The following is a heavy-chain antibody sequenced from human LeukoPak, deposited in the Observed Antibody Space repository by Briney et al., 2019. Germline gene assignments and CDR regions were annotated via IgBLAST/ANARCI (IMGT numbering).Heavy chain of an antibody. CDR1: GFTFSSYW. CDR3: ARAMPHSSGWYKGLGIDY. V-gene: IGHV3-74*01. D-gene: IGHD6-19*01. CDR2: INSDGSST. Sequence: PGGSLRLSCAASGFTFSSYWMHWVRQAPGKGLVWVSRINSDGSSTSYADSVKGRFTISRDNAKNTLYLQMNSLRAEDTAVYYCARAMPHSSGWYKGLGIDYWGQGTLVTVSS. J-gene: IGHJ4*02.